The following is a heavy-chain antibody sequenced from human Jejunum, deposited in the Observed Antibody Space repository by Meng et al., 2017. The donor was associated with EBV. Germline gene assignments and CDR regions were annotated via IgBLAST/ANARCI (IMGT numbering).Heavy chain of an antibody. V-gene: IGHV4-39*07. CDR3: ARGGGIAVAGE. J-gene: IGHJ4*02. CDR1: GGSITSKNWY. D-gene: IGHD6-19*01. Sequence: QLQLQESGPGLVKPSEXLSLTCTVSGGSITSKNWYWSWIRQPPGKGLEWIGSIYYSGSTYYNPSLKSRVTISVDTSKNQFSLKLSSVTAADTAVYYCARGGGIAVAGEWGQGTLVTVSS. CDR2: IYYSGST.